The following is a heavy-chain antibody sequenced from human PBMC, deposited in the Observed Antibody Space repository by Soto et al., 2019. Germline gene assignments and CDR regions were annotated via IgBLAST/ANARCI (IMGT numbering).Heavy chain of an antibody. V-gene: IGHV1-18*01. D-gene: IGHD1-1*01. J-gene: IGHJ4*02. CDR1: GYTFLSHG. Sequence: ASVKVSCKASGYTFLSHGISWIRQAPGQGLQFVAWISTHDGYTDYAHSLQGRVTLTTDTSASTVYMELRGLTSDDTAVYYCARVKDVATISEHWGQGTLVTVSS. CDR3: ARVKDVATISEH. CDR2: ISTHDGYT.